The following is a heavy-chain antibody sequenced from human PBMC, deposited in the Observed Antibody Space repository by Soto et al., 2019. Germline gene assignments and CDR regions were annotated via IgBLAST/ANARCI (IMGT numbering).Heavy chain of an antibody. J-gene: IGHJ5*02. D-gene: IGHD2-2*01. CDR1: GYNFTGYY. V-gene: IGHV1-2*02. Sequence: ASVKVSCKASGYNFTGYYIHWVRQAPGQGLEWMGGINPNSGASNYAQKFQGRVTMTRDTSISTAYMELSRLRSDDTAVYYCARYCSSTCCQFDPWRQGTLVTVCS. CDR3: ARYCSSTCCQFDP. CDR2: INPNSGAS.